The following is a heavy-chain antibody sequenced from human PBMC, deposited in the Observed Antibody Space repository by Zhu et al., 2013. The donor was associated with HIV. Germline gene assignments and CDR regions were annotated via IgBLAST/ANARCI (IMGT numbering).Heavy chain of an antibody. D-gene: IGHD6-19*01. CDR3: ARRGWLWLSDSHEYYWHAMDL. J-gene: IGHJ6*02. CDR1: GCTFISYA. V-gene: IGHV1-3*04. Sequence: QGKLVQSGAEVKKPGASVKVSCRASGCTFISYAMHWVRQAPGQRPEWMGWLNNVNDDSKFSPRFQARLTLSRDTSANTAYMELSSLTSEDTAVYYCARRGWLWLSDSHEYYWHAMDLWGQGTTVTVSS. CDR2: LNNVNDDS.